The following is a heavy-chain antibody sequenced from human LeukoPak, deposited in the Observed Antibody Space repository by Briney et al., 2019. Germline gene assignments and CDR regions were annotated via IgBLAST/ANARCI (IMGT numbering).Heavy chain of an antibody. V-gene: IGHV4-59*01. J-gene: IGHJ4*02. Sequence: SETLSLTCTVSGGSTSSYYWSWIRQPPGKGLEWIGYMYYSGSTNYNPSLKSRVTISVDMSKNQFSLKLSSVTAADTAMYYCASRDYSGRHFDYWGQGTLVTVSS. CDR3: ASRDYSGRHFDY. D-gene: IGHD4-23*01. CDR1: GGSTSSYY. CDR2: MYYSGST.